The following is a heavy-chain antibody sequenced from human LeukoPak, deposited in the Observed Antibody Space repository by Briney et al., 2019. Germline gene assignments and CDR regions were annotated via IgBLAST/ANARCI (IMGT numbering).Heavy chain of an antibody. CDR1: GFTFSSYV. J-gene: IGHJ4*02. Sequence: QPGGSLRLSCAASGFTFSSYVMSWVRQAPGKGLERVSSISVSGAGTYYADSVKGRFTISRDNSRNTLDLQMNSLRAEDTAVYYCARRDDYGYYVVYWGQGILVTVSS. CDR2: ISVSGAGT. D-gene: IGHD4-17*01. V-gene: IGHV3-23*01. CDR3: ARRDDYGYYVVY.